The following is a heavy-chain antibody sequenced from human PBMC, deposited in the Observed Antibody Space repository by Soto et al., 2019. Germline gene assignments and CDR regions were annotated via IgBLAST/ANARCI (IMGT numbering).Heavy chain of an antibody. CDR3: ERAGYNGLDY. CDR1: GFIFRNYL. Sequence: GGSLRLSCAPSGFIFRNYLMHWVRQAPGKGLVWISRINSDGSSASYADSVKGGFTISRDNAKNTLYLQMHSLRDEDTAVYYCERAGYNGLDYWGQGTLVTVSS. CDR2: INSDGSSA. J-gene: IGHJ4*02. V-gene: IGHV3-74*01. D-gene: IGHD5-12*01.